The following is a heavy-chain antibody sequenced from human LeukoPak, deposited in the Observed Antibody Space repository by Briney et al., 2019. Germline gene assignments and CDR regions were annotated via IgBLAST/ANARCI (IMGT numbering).Heavy chain of an antibody. CDR3: ASLDYYDSSADFDY. CDR2: INPNSGGT. D-gene: IGHD3-22*01. Sequence: ASVKVSCKASGYTFTGYYMHWVRQAPGQGLEWMGWINPNSGGTNYAQKFQGRVTVTRDTSISTAYMELSRLRSDDTAVYYCASLDYYDSSADFDYWGQGTLVTVSS. V-gene: IGHV1-2*02. CDR1: GYTFTGYY. J-gene: IGHJ4*02.